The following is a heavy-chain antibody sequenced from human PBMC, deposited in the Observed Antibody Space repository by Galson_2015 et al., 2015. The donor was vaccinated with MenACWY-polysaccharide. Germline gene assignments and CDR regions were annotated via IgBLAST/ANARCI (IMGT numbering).Heavy chain of an antibody. CDR3: ARAVFGYSYTNYGMDV. CDR1: GFTFSSYE. J-gene: IGHJ6*02. V-gene: IGHV3-48*03. D-gene: IGHD5-18*01. CDR2: ISSSDDTI. Sequence: LRLSCAASGFTFSSYEMNWVRQAPGKGLEWVSYISSSDDTIYYADSVKGRFTISRDNAKNSLYLQMNSLRAEDTAVYYCARAVFGYSYTNYGMDVWGQGTTATVSS.